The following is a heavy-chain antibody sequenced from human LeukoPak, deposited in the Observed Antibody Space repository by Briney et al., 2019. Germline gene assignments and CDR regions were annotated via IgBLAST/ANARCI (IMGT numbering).Heavy chain of an antibody. V-gene: IGHV3-74*01. D-gene: IGHD1-14*01. CDR3: ARGGDYSGTAFDI. CDR2: TDGDESGT. Sequence: GGSLRLSCAASGFIFNNHWMHWVRQTPGEGLVWVARTDGDESGTIYADSVKDRFTISRDTAKNTLYLQMSRLRAEDTAVYFCARGGDYSGTAFDIWGQGTMVTVSS. J-gene: IGHJ3*02. CDR1: GFIFNNHW.